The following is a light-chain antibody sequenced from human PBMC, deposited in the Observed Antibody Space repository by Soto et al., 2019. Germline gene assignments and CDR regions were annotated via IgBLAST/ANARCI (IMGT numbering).Light chain of an antibody. J-gene: IGKJ4*01. CDR3: QQANSFPVT. V-gene: IGKV1-12*01. CDR2: GAS. Sequence: QSPPSVSASVGDRVTITCRSSQGISALLAWYQQKPGKAPKLLIHGASSLQSGVPSRFSGSGSGTDFTLTITSLQPEDFATYFCQQANSFPVTFGGGTKVDIK. CDR1: QGISAL.